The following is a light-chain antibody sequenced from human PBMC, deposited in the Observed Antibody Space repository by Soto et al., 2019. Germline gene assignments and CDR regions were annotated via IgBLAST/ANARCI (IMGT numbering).Light chain of an antibody. CDR1: TLGSKF. V-gene: IGLV3-1*01. CDR3: QAWDSGTVV. CDR2: EDT. Sequence: SYELTQPPSVSVSPGQTANITCSGNTLGSKFVFWYQQKAGQSPMVVIYEDTKRPSGIPERFSGSSSGNTATLTISGTQAMDEADFYCQAWDSGTVVFGGGTKVTVL. J-gene: IGLJ2*01.